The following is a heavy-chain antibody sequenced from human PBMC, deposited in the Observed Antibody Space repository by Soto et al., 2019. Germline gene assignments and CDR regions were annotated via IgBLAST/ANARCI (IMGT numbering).Heavy chain of an antibody. CDR1: GYTFTSYG. CDR2: INAANGDT. V-gene: IGHV1-3*01. Sequence: ASVKVSCKASGYTFTSYGIHWVRQAPGQRLEWMGWINAANGDTKYSPKCQGRVTITSDTSASTAYMELSSLRSEDTAVYYCVRRHVSATGIDWFDPWGQGTLVTVSS. CDR3: VRRHVSATGIDWFDP. J-gene: IGHJ5*02. D-gene: IGHD6-13*01.